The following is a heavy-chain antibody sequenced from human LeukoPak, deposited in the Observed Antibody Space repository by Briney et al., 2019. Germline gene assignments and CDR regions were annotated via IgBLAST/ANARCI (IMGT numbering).Heavy chain of an antibody. D-gene: IGHD3-10*01. J-gene: IGHJ4*02. V-gene: IGHV1-2*02. CDR2: INPNSGAT. CDR1: GYTFTDY. CDR3: ARGAVRGLGVCFVF. Sequence: GASVKVSCKTSGYTFTDYMHWVRQAPGQGLEWMGWINPNSGATFYAQNFQGRVTMTRDTSISTAYMELSSLRSDDTAVYFCARGAVRGLGVCFVFWGQGTLVTVSS.